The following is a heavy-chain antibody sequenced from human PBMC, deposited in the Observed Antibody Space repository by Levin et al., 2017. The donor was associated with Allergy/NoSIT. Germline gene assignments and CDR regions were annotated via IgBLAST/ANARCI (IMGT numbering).Heavy chain of an antibody. CDR2: INYAGSI. J-gene: IGHJ4*02. V-gene: IGHV4-34*01. Sequence: NAGGSLRLSCAVFDGSLSGYSWNWIRQSPGKGLEWIGEINYAGSINDNPSLRSRLTISLDTSKKQLSLHLRSVTAADTAVYYCARGFNSGFTDFWGQGTPVIVSS. CDR3: ARGFNSGFTDF. D-gene: IGHD6-19*01. CDR1: DGSLSGYS.